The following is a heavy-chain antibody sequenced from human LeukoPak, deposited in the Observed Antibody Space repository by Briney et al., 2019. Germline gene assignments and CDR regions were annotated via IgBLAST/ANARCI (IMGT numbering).Heavy chain of an antibody. Sequence: GGSLRLSCAASGFTVSTKYMNWVRQAPGKGLEWVSIIYSGATTYYADSVKGRFTISRDTSKNTVSLQMNSLRAEDTAVYFCGRGRRPFHWNLDLWGRGTLVTVSS. CDR1: GFTVSTKY. J-gene: IGHJ2*01. D-gene: IGHD1-14*01. CDR2: IYSGATT. V-gene: IGHV3-53*01. CDR3: GRGRRPFHWNLDL.